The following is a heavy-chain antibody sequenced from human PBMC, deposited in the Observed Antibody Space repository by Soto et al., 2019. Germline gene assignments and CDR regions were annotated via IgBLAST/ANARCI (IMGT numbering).Heavy chain of an antibody. CDR2: ISAYNGNT. J-gene: IGHJ6*02. V-gene: IGHV1-18*01. Sequence: ASVKVSCKASGYTFTSYGISWVRQAPGQGLEWMGWISAYNGNTNYAQKLQGRVTMTTDTSTSTAYMELRSLRSDDTAVYYCARDRYRIVGVTADYRMDVWRQGTTLTAS. D-gene: IGHD2-2*01. CDR3: ARDRYRIVGVTADYRMDV. CDR1: GYTFTSYG.